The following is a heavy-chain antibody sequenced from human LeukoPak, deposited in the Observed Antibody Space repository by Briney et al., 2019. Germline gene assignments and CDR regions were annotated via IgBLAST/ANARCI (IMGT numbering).Heavy chain of an antibody. CDR3: ARDRYSAYDWNY. V-gene: IGHV5-51*01. CDR2: IYPGDSDT. D-gene: IGHD5-12*01. CDR1: GYRFTSYW. Sequence: GESLKISCKGSGYRFTSYWIGWARQMPGKGLEWMGVIYPGDSDTRYSPSFQGQVTISADKSISTAYLQWSSLKASDTAIYYCARDRYSAYDWNYWGQGTLVTVSS. J-gene: IGHJ4*02.